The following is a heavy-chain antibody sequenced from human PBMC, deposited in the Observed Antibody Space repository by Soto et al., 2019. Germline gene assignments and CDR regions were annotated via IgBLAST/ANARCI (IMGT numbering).Heavy chain of an antibody. V-gene: IGHV2-5*02. CDR2: VYWDDVK. CDR1: GFSLSTHGAD. J-gene: IGHJ4*02. D-gene: IGHD2-21*02. Sequence: SGPTLVNPTQTLTLTCTFSGFSLSTHGADVAWIRQPPGKALEWLALVYWDDVKRYSPSLQSRLTITNDTSKSRVVPTMTNVAPVDTGTYYCALRCGHCVSYAYWGPGALVTVSS. CDR3: ALRCGHCVSYAY.